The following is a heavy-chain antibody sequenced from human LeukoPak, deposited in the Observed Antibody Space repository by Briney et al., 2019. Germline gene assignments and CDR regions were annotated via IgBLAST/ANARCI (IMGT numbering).Heavy chain of an antibody. D-gene: IGHD6-19*01. J-gene: IGHJ6*03. CDR1: GYTLTELS. CDR2: FDPEDGET. CDR3: ATTLRPGIAVAGTTPHYYYYYMDV. V-gene: IGHV1-24*01. Sequence: ASVKVSCKVSGYTLTELSMHWVRQAPGKGLEWMGGFDPEDGETIYAQKFQGRVTMTEDTSTDTAYMELSSLRSEDTAVYYCATTLRPGIAVAGTTPHYYYYYMDVWGKGTTVTVSS.